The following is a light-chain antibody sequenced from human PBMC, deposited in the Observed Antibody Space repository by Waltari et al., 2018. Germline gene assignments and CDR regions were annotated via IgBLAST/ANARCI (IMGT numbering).Light chain of an antibody. V-gene: IGKV3-15*01. CDR2: GAS. CDR1: QSVSSN. J-gene: IGKJ1*01. CDR3: QHYNNWPPWT. Sequence: EIVMTQSPATLSVSPGERATISCRASQSVSSNLAWYQQKPGQAPRLLIYGASTRAIGIPARFSGSGSGTEFTLTISSLQSEDFAVYYCQHYNNWPPWTFGQGTKVEIK.